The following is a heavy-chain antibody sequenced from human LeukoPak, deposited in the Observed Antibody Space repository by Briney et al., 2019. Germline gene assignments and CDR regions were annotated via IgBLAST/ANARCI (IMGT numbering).Heavy chain of an antibody. J-gene: IGHJ4*02. CDR1: GYTFTSYY. Sequence: ASVKVSCKASGYTFTSYYMHWVRQAPRQGLEWMGIINPSGGTTSYAQKFQGRVTMTRDMSTSTVYMELSSLRSEDTAVYYCARDMSSGLPDYWGQGTLVTVSS. CDR2: INPSGGTT. V-gene: IGHV1-46*01. D-gene: IGHD6-19*01. CDR3: ARDMSSGLPDY.